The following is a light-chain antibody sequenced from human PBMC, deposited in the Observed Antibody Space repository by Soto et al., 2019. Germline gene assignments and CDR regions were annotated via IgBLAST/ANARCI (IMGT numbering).Light chain of an antibody. J-gene: IGKJ5*01. V-gene: IGKV1-33*01. CDR1: QDISNY. CDR3: QQYDTLPT. Sequence: QMTQSPSSLSSSLGDKVTITCQASQDISNYLNWYQQKPCKAHRLLIYDASNLETGVPSSFSGSGSGTDSTFTIRSLQPEDIATYYCQQYDTLPTFGQGTRLEIK. CDR2: DAS.